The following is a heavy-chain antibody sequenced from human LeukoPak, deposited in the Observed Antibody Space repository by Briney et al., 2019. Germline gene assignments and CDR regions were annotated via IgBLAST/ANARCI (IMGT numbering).Heavy chain of an antibody. Sequence: PSETLSLTCAAYGGSFSGYYWSWIRQPPGKGLEWIGEINHSGSTNYNPSLKSRRTISVDTSTNQFSLKLSSVTAADTAVYYCARTMRGAAFDIWGQGTMVTVSS. CDR1: GGSFSGYY. D-gene: IGHD2-15*01. J-gene: IGHJ3*02. CDR3: ARTMRGAAFDI. V-gene: IGHV4-34*01. CDR2: INHSGST.